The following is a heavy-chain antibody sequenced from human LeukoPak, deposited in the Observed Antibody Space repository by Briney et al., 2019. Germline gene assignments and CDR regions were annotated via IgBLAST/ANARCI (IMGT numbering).Heavy chain of an antibody. V-gene: IGHV3-48*03. CDR1: GFTYSSCE. J-gene: IGHJ4*02. CDR2: ISRSGSNI. CDR3: ARGEQWLANFDY. D-gene: IGHD6-19*01. Sequence: GGSLRLSCAASGFTYSSCEMNWVRQAPWKGLEGVSYISRSGSNIYYADSVKGRFTISRDNAKNSLYLQMNSLRAEDTAVYYCARGEQWLANFDYWGQGTLVTVSS.